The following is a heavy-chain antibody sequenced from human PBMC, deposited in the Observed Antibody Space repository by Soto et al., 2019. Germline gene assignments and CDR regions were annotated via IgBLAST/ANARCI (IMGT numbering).Heavy chain of an antibody. CDR3: ARDFRCNSSACLEGLDALDG. CDR1: GFTVSRNY. J-gene: IGHJ6*02. V-gene: IGHV3-66*01. CDR2: LHGDGTT. Sequence: ELQLVESGGGLVQPGGSLRLSCVASGFTVSRNYMNWVRQAPGKGLEWISVLHGDGTTTYADSVKSRFTISRDNSKNTLYLQKDSLRADDTAVHYCARDFRCNSSACLEGLDALDGWGPGTTVTVSS. D-gene: IGHD3-22*01.